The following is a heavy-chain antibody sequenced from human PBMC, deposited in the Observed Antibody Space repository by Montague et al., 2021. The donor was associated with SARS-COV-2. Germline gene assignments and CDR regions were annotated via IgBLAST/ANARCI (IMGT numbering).Heavy chain of an antibody. CDR2: VLYNKGT. CDR1: GVSVTDYY. V-gene: IGHV4-59*08. CDR3: VRHPHYDGLNGPPDF. D-gene: IGHD3-9*01. Sequence: SETLSLTYTVSGVSVTDYYWSWIRQPPGKGLEWVGDVLYNKGTNFNPSLKSRVAISVDTSKNQFSLRLTSVTAADAAVYYCVRHPHYDGLNGPPDFWDQGTLVTVSS. J-gene: IGHJ4*02.